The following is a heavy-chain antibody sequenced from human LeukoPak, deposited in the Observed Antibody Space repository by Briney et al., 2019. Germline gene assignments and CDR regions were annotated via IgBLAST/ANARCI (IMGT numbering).Heavy chain of an antibody. J-gene: IGHJ3*02. CDR1: GFTFSSYG. CDR3: AKDPGMAVYSYGYDAFDI. CDR2: ISYNGHNK. V-gene: IGHV3-30*18. Sequence: GGSLRLSCAASGFTFSSYGMHWVRQAPGKGLEWVAAISYNGHNKYSADSVKGRFTISRDNSKNTLYLQMNSLRAEDTAIYYCAKDPGMAVYSYGYDAFDIWGQGTMVTVSS. D-gene: IGHD5-18*01.